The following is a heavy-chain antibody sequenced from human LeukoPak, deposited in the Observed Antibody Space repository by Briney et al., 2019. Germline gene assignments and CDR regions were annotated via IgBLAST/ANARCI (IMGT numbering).Heavy chain of an antibody. CDR3: AREGIAAAYPY. V-gene: IGHV3-20*04. Sequence: GGSLRLSCAASGFTFDDYGVSWLRQAPGKGLEWVSGINWNGGSTGYADSVKGRFTISRDNAKNSLYLQMNSLRAEDTALYYCAREGIAAAYPYWGQGTLVTVSS. CDR1: GFTFDDYG. D-gene: IGHD6-13*01. CDR2: INWNGGST. J-gene: IGHJ4*02.